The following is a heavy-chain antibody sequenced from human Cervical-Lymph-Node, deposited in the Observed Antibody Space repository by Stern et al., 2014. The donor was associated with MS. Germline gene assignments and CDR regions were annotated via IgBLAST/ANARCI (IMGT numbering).Heavy chain of an antibody. D-gene: IGHD4-23*01. V-gene: IGHV1-58*01. CDR3: AALVRGNSALIDY. Sequence: QLGQSGPEVKKPGTSVKVSCKASGFTFTSSAVQWVRQARGQRLEWIGWIVVGSGNTNYAQKFQERVTITRDMSTSTAYMELSSLRSEDTAVYYCAALVRGNSALIDYWGQGTLVTVSS. CDR2: IVVGSGNT. CDR1: GFTFTSSA. J-gene: IGHJ4*02.